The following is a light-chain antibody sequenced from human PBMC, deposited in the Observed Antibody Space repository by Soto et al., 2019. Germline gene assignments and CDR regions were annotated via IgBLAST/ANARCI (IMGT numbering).Light chain of an antibody. CDR3: IQDYNYPLT. CDR2: AAS. Sequence: IQMTQSPSSLSASVGDRVTMTCRASQDISNYLAWYQQKPGKVPSLLIYAASALQGGVPSRFSGSGSGTDFTLTISSLQPEDFATYYCIQDYNYPLTFGGGTKVDIK. V-gene: IGKV1-6*01. J-gene: IGKJ4*01. CDR1: QDISNY.